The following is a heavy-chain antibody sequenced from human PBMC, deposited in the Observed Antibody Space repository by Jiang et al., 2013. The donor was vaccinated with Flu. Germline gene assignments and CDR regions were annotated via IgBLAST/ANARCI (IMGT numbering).Heavy chain of an antibody. CDR3: ARHPTMIRGSYRNTGGDHQLTWFDA. J-gene: IGHJ5*01. CDR2: MYHSGTT. CDR1: GYSLSSGYY. D-gene: IGHD3-16*02. V-gene: IGHV4-38-2*01. Sequence: LLKPSETLSLTCAVSGYSLSSGYYWGWIRQTPGKGMEWIGSMYHSGTTYYNPSLKTRVTISVDTSKNQFSLKLSSVTAADTAVYYCARHPTMIRGSYRNTGGDHQLTWFDAWG.